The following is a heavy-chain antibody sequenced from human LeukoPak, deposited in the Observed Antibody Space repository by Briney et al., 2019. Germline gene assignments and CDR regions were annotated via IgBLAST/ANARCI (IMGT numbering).Heavy chain of an antibody. V-gene: IGHV4-31*03. Sequence: SQTLSLTCIVSGGSISSGGYYWSWIRQHPGKGLEWIGYIFYSGSTYYNPSLKSRVTIPIDTSKNQFSLKLSSVTAADTAVYYCTRGNGYYGSENWFDPWGQGTLVTVSS. CDR2: IFYSGST. D-gene: IGHD3-10*01. CDR1: GGSISSGGYY. J-gene: IGHJ5*02. CDR3: TRGNGYYGSENWFDP.